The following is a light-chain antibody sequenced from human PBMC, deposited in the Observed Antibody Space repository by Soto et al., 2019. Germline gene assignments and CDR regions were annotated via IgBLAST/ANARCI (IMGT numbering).Light chain of an antibody. J-gene: IGKJ5*01. CDR2: DVS. CDR3: RQFHTFPIP. CDR1: QDIRGA. Sequence: AIQLTQSPSSLSASVGDRVTITCRASQDIRGALAWYQQKPGKPPKLLIFDVSSLQSGVPSRFSGSGSGTDFTLTISSLQAEDFATYYCRQFHTFPIPFGQGTRLEIQ. V-gene: IGKV1-13*02.